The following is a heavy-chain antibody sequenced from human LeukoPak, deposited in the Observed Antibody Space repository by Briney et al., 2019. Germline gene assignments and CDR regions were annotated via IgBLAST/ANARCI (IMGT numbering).Heavy chain of an antibody. V-gene: IGHV3-23*01. CDR1: RFTFSSYA. CDR3: AKPRDSSGYYSYFDY. D-gene: IGHD3-22*01. J-gene: IGHJ4*02. CDR2: ISGSGGST. Sequence: SGGSLRLSCAASRFTFSSYAMSWVRQAPGKGLEWVSAISGSGGSTYYADSVKGRFTISRDNSKNTLYLQMNSLRAEDTAVYYCAKPRDSSGYYSYFDYWGQGTLVTVSS.